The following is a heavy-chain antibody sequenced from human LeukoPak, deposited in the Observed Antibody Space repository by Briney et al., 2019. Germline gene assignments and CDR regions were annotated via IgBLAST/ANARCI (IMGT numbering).Heavy chain of an antibody. CDR3: ARGEAQTYYYYCYYMDV. V-gene: IGHV4-59*01. J-gene: IGHJ6*03. CDR1: GGSISSYY. Sequence: SETLSLTCTVSGGSISSYYWSWIRQPPGKGLEWIGYIYYSGSTNYNPSLKSRVTISVDTSKNQFSLKLSSVTAADTAVYYCARGEAQTYYYYCYYMDVWGKGTTVTVSS. CDR2: IYYSGST.